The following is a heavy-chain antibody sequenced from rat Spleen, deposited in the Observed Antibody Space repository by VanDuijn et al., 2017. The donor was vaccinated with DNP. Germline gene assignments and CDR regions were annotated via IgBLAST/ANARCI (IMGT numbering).Heavy chain of an antibody. CDR3: ATSGYGFDGYPFAY. CDR2: VIYDGRTT. Sequence: EVQLVESGGGLVQPGNSLKLSCAALGFIFSDYAMAWVRRSPKKGLEWVATVIYDGRTTYYRDSVKGRFTISRDNAKSTLYLQMDSLRSEDTATYYCATSGYGFDGYPFAYWGQGTLVTVSS. J-gene: IGHJ3*01. D-gene: IGHD1-12*03. CDR1: GFIFSDYA. V-gene: IGHV5S10*01.